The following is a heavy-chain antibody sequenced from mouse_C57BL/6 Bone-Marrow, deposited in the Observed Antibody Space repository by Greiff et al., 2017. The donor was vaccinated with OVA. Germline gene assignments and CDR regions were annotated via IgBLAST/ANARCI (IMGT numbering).Heavy chain of an antibody. CDR2: IHPSDSET. V-gene: IGHV1-74*01. D-gene: IGHD1-1*01. J-gene: IGHJ4*01. CDR3: AIGGSSSFYYAMYD. CDR1: GYTFTNYW. Sequence: VQLQQPGAELVKPGASVKVSCKASGYTFTNYWMHWVKQRPGQGLEWIGRIHPSDSETNYNQKFKGKATLTVDKSSSTAYMQLSSLTSEDSAVYYCAIGGSSSFYYAMYDWGQGTSVTVSS.